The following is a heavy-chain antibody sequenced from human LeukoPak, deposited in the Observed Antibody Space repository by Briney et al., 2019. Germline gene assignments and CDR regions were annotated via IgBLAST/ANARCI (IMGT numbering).Heavy chain of an antibody. V-gene: IGHV4-4*09. Sequence: SETLSLTCTVSGGSISSYYWSWIRQPPGKGLEWIGYIYTTGSTNHNPSLKSRVTISVGTSKNQFSLKLTSVTVADTAVYYCTRIYGSGTSFGYLDVWGKGTTVTVSS. D-gene: IGHD3-10*01. J-gene: IGHJ6*03. CDR1: GGSISSYY. CDR3: TRIYGSGTSFGYLDV. CDR2: IYTTGST.